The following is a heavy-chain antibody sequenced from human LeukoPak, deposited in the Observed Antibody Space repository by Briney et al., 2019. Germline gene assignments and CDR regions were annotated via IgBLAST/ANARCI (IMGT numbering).Heavy chain of an antibody. V-gene: IGHV1-69*04. CDR3: ARVVGGGYCSGGSCRPYYYYYYGMDV. CDR1: GGTFSSYA. D-gene: IGHD2-15*01. Sequence: ASVKVSCKASGGTFSSYAISWVRQAPGQGLEWMGRIMPILGIANYAQKFQGRVTITADKSTSTAYMELSSLRSEDTAVYYCARVVGGGYCSGGSCRPYYYYYYGMDVWGQGTTVTVSS. CDR2: IMPILGIA. J-gene: IGHJ6*02.